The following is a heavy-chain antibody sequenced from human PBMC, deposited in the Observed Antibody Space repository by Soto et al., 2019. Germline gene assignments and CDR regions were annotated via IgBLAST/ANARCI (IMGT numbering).Heavy chain of an antibody. V-gene: IGHV3-23*01. CDR1: GFSFSSDA. CDR2: ISDSGGNT. CDR3: ARELQPPRSTNRKTGWFDP. Sequence: EVPLLESGGGLVQPGGSLRLSCAASGFSFSSDAMSWVRQAPGKGLEWVSAISDSGGNTYYADSVKGRLTISRDNSNTTLYLQMNTLRGEDTAIYYCARELQPPRSTNRKTGWFDPWGQGTLVTVSS. J-gene: IGHJ5*02. D-gene: IGHD2-2*01.